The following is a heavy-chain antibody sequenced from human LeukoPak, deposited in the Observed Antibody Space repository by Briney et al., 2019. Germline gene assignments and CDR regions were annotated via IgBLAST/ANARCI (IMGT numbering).Heavy chain of an antibody. CDR2: IYYSGST. CDR3: ARRISQQLAWFDP. J-gene: IGHJ5*02. V-gene: IGHV4-39*01. D-gene: IGHD6-13*01. CDR1: GGSISSNNHY. Sequence: SETLSLTCTVSGGSISSNNHYWGWIRQPPGKGLEWIASIYYSGSTYYNPSLKSRVTISVDTSKNQFSLKLGSVTAADTAVYYCARRISQQLAWFDPWGQGTLVTVSS.